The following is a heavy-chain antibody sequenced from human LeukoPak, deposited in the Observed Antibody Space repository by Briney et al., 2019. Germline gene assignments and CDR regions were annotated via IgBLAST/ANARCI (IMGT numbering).Heavy chain of an antibody. J-gene: IGHJ4*02. Sequence: KPGESLKISCKGSGYSFTSYWIGWVRQMPGKGLVWMGIIYHSDSDTRYSPSSQGQVTISADNSISTAYLHWSGLKASDTAMYYCARHGSSDYSDSSGFYSNYFFDSWGQGTLVTVSS. V-gene: IGHV5-51*01. CDR3: ARHGSSDYSDSSGFYSNYFFDS. CDR2: IYHSDSDT. CDR1: GYSFTSYW. D-gene: IGHD3-22*01.